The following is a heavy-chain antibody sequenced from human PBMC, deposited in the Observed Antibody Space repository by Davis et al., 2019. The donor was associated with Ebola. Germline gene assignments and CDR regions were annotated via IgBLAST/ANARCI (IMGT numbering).Heavy chain of an antibody. J-gene: IGHJ6*02. Sequence: PSETLSLTCTVSGGSISSGDYYWSWIRQPPGKGLEWIGYIYYSGSTYYNPSLKSRVTISVDTSKNQFSLKLSSVTAADTAVYYCARAPHCSSTSCLGSYYYYGMDVWGQGTTVTVSS. D-gene: IGHD2-2*01. CDR1: GGSISSGDYY. V-gene: IGHV4-30-4*01. CDR2: IYYSGST. CDR3: ARAPHCSSTSCLGSYYYYGMDV.